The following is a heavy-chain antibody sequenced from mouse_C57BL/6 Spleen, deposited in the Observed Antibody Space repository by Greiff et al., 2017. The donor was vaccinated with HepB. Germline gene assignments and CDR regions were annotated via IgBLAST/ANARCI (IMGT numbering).Heavy chain of an antibody. Sequence: DVQLQESGPGLVKPSQSLSLTCSVTGYSITSGYYWNWIRQFPGNKLEWMGYISYDGSNNYNPSLKNRISITRDTSKNQFFLKLNSVTTEDTATYYCAREGDYEGAMDYWGQGTSVTVSS. D-gene: IGHD2-4*01. CDR3: AREGDYEGAMDY. CDR2: ISYDGSN. V-gene: IGHV3-6*01. J-gene: IGHJ4*01. CDR1: GYSITSGYY.